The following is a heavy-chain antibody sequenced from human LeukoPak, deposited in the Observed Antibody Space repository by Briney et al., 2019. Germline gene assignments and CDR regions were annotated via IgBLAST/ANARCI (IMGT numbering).Heavy chain of an antibody. Sequence: ASVKVSCKASGYTFTSYYMHWVRQAPGQGLEWMGIINPSGGSTSYAQKFQGRVTITADESTSTAYMELSSLRSEDTAVYYCARTPLYCSSTSCYPKSGFDYWGQGTLVTVSS. V-gene: IGHV1-46*01. CDR2: INPSGGST. CDR3: ARTPLYCSSTSCYPKSGFDY. D-gene: IGHD2-2*01. J-gene: IGHJ4*02. CDR1: GYTFTSYY.